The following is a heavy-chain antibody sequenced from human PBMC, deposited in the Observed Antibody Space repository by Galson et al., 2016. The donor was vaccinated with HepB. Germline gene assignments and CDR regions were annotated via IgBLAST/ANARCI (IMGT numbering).Heavy chain of an antibody. Sequence: SLRLSCAASGFTFSNYWMSWVRQTPGNGLEWVANIKQDGSAIYYADPVKGRFTISRDNSKNTLFLQMNSLRAEDTAVYYCVKDHSSSWLTECWGQGTLVTVSS. CDR1: GFTFSNYW. CDR2: IKQDGSAI. V-gene: IGHV3-7*01. D-gene: IGHD6-13*01. J-gene: IGHJ4*02. CDR3: VKDHSSSWLTEC.